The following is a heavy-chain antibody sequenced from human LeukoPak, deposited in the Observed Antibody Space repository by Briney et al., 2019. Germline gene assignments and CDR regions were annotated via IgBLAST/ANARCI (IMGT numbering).Heavy chain of an antibody. CDR1: GFTFSRYA. V-gene: IGHV3-23*01. Sequence: GGSLRLSCAASGFTFSRYAMSWVRQAPGEGVEWVSALGVSVSVFGGSTYYADSVKRRFTISRGNSKNTLYLQRNSRRPEDTAVYSCPKDQTFRSSGHYTYLDYWGQGALVSVSS. D-gene: IGHD3-22*01. CDR2: LGVSVSVFGGST. J-gene: IGHJ4*02. CDR3: PKDQTFRSSGHYTYLDY.